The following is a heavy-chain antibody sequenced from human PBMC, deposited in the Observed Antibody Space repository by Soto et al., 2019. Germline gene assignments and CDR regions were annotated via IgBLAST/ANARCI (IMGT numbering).Heavy chain of an antibody. Sequence: GGSLRLSCAGSGFTLNLYAMHWVRQAPEKGLEWLSYIKSDGSRTTYADSVEGRFTISRDNAKNTLYLQMNSLRVEDTAVYYCAAMATLTTADSYWGQGTLVTVSS. D-gene: IGHD4-4*01. CDR2: IKSDGSRT. V-gene: IGHV3-74*01. CDR3: AAMATLTTADSY. J-gene: IGHJ4*02. CDR1: GFTLNLYA.